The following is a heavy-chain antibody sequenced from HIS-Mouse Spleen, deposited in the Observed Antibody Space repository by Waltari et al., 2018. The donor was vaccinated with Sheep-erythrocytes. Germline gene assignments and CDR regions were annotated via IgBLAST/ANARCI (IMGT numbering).Heavy chain of an antibody. V-gene: IGHV1-69*04. CDR2: IIPILGIA. J-gene: IGHJ4*02. CDR1: GGTFSSYA. Sequence: QVQLAQSGAEVKKPGSSVKVSCKASGGTFSSYAISWVRQAPGQGLEWMGRIIPILGIANYAQKFQGRVTITADKSTSTAYMELSSLRSEDTAVYYCAQTGATTPHFDYWGQGTLVTVSS. CDR3: AQTGATTPHFDY. D-gene: IGHD1-26*01.